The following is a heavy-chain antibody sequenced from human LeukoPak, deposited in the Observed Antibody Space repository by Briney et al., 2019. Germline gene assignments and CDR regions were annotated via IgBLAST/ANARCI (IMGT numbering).Heavy chain of an antibody. D-gene: IGHD1-26*01. J-gene: IGHJ4*02. CDR3: ARVAGSIDY. CDR1: GYSFTTYD. V-gene: IGHV1-8*03. Sequence: ASVKVSCKASGYSFTTYDINWVRQATGQRLEWMGWMNLKSGHTGYAQKFQGRVTITRDTSTSTVYMELSSLRSEDTAVYYCARVAGSIDYWGQGTLVTVSS. CDR2: MNLKSGHT.